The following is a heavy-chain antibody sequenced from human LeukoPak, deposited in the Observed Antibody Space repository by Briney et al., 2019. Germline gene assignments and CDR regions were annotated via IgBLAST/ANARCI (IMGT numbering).Heavy chain of an antibody. J-gene: IGHJ1*01. CDR2: ISGSGGST. Sequence: GGSLRLSCAASGFTFSSYAMSWVRQAPGKGLEWVSGISGSGGSTYYADSVKGRFTISRDNSKNTLYLQMNSLRAEDTAVYYCAKEEGYYYDSGGYYVEYFQHWGQGTLVTVSS. CDR1: GFTFSSYA. CDR3: AKEEGYYYDSGGYYVEYFQH. D-gene: IGHD3-22*01. V-gene: IGHV3-23*01.